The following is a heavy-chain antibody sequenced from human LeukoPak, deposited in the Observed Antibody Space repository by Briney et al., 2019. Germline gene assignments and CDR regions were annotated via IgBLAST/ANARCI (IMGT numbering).Heavy chain of an antibody. CDR3: ASMDYDFWSGYSTLDY. Sequence: PSETLSLTCAVYGGSFSGYYWSWIRQPPGKGLEWIGEINHSGSTNYNPSLKSRVTISVDTSKNQFSLKLSSVTAADTAVYYCASMDYDFWSGYSTLDYWGPGTLVTVSS. D-gene: IGHD3-3*01. J-gene: IGHJ4*02. V-gene: IGHV4-34*01. CDR2: INHSGST. CDR1: GGSFSGYY.